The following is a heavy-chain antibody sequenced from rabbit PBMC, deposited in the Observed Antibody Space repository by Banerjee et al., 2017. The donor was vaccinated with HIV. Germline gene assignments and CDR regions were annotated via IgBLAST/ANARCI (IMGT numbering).Heavy chain of an antibody. CDR3: ARTHYSGADTSLNL. V-gene: IGHV1S45*01. CDR1: GFSFSGSYW. CDR2: IGSGSGNT. D-gene: IGHD4-2*01. J-gene: IGHJ4*01. Sequence: QEQLEESGGDLVKPEGSLTLTCTASGFSFSGSYWICWVRQAPGEGLEWIACIGSGSGNTGYATWAKGRFTISKSSSTTVTLQMTSLTAADTATYFCARTHYSGADTSLNLWGQGTLVPS.